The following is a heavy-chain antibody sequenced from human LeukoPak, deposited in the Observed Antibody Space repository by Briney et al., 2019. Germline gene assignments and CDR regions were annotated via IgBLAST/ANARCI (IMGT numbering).Heavy chain of an antibody. V-gene: IGHV4-34*01. D-gene: IGHD3-3*01. Sequence: SETLSLTCAVYGGSFSGYYWSWIRQPPGKGLEWIGEINHSGSTNYNPSLKSRVTISVDTSKNQFSLKLSSVTAADTAVYYCARTFRESYYDFWSGYSTLDYWGQGTLVTVSS. CDR2: INHSGST. CDR3: ARTFRESYYDFWSGYSTLDY. CDR1: GGSFSGYY. J-gene: IGHJ4*02.